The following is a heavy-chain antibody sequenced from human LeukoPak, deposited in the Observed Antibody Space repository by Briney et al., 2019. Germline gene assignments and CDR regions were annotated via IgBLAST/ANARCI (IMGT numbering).Heavy chain of an antibody. CDR3: ARGGTFVSDY. V-gene: IGHV3-7*01. D-gene: IGHD1-1*01. J-gene: IGHJ4*02. Sequence: GGSLRLSCAGSGFTFSTFWMSWVRQAPGKGLEWVANIKEDGSEKYYVDSMKGRFTVSRDNAKNSLYLQMDSLRAEDTAVYYCARGGTFVSDYWGQGTLVTVSS. CDR2: IKEDGSEK. CDR1: GFTFSTFW.